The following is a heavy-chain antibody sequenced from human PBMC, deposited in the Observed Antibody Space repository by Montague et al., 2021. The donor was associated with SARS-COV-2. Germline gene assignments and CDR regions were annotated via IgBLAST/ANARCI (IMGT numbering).Heavy chain of an antibody. D-gene: IGHD3-9*01. CDR2: IDWDDDK. CDR3: ARRTYDILTGYDYGMDV. V-gene: IGHV2-70*11. Sequence: PALVKPTQTLTLTCTFSGISLSTSGMCVSWIRQSLGKALEWLARIDWDDDKYYRTSLKTRLTISKDISTNQVVLTMTNIGPVDTATYYCARRTYDILTGYDYGMDVWGQGTTVTVSS. J-gene: IGHJ6*02. CDR1: GISLSTSGMC.